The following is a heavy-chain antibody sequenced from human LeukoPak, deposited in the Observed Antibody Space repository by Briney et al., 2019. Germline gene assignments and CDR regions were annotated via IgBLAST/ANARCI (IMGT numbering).Heavy chain of an antibody. CDR2: VYNSGTT. CDR3: ARLWFGNGRTFDP. Sequence: PSETLSLTCTVSGGPIISSNYYWAWIRQPPGKELEWLATVYNSGTTYYTPSLKSRATISVDTSKDQFSLKLDSVTAADTALYYCARLWFGNGRTFDPWGQGTLVTVSS. J-gene: IGHJ5*02. D-gene: IGHD3-10*01. CDR1: GGPIISSNYY. V-gene: IGHV4-39*01.